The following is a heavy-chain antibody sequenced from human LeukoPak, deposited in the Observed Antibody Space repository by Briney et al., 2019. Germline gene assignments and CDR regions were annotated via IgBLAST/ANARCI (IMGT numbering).Heavy chain of an antibody. D-gene: IGHD3-16*02. CDR2: IYTSGST. CDR3: ARWGGGGGTMVRGVITIRNMITFGGVIVPYYYYGMDV. J-gene: IGHJ6*02. V-gene: IGHV4-4*09. Sequence: SETLSLTCTVSGGSISSYYWSWIRQPPGKGLEWIGYIYTSGSTNYNPSLKSRVTISVDTSKNQFSLKLSSVTAADTAVYYCARWGGGGGTMVRGVITIRNMITFGGVIVPYYYYGMDVWGQGTTVTVSS. CDR1: GGSISSYY.